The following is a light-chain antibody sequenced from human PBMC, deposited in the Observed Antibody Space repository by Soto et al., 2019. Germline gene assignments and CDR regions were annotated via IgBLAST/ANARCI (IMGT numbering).Light chain of an antibody. Sequence: AIQVTQSPSSLSASVGDRVTITCRTSQGIRSALGWCQQKPGKVPKLLIYAASTLQSGVPSRFSGSGSGRDFTLTISSLQPEDFATYYCLLDYSYFWAFGQGTKVEIK. V-gene: IGKV1-6*01. CDR1: QGIRSA. CDR3: LLDYSYFWA. J-gene: IGKJ1*01. CDR2: AAS.